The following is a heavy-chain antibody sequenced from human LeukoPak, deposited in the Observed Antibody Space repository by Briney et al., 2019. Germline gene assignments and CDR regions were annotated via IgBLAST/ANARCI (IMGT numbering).Heavy chain of an antibody. D-gene: IGHD5-12*01. J-gene: IGHJ4*02. CDR2: IYYSGST. CDR1: GGSISSSSYY. V-gene: IGHV4-39*07. Sequence: SETLSLTCTISGGSISSSSYYWGWIRQPPGKGLEWIGSIYYSGSTYYNPSLKSRVTISVDTSKNQFSLKLSSVTAADTAVYYCARGDIVATTAKFDYWGQGTLVTVSS. CDR3: ARGDIVATTAKFDY.